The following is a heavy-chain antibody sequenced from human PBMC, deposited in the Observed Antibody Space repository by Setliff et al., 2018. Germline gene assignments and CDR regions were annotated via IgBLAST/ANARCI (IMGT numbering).Heavy chain of an antibody. CDR3: ARDTCSLTSCQDDYFDY. J-gene: IGHJ4*02. V-gene: IGHV1-18*01. CDR2: ISAYDGNT. Sequence: ASVKVSCKASGYTFTNYGITWVRQAPGQGLEWMAWISAYDGNTKYTLKLQGRVTLTTDTPTTTAYMDLRGLRSDDTAVYYCARDTCSLTSCQDDYFDYWGQGTLVTVSS. CDR1: GYTFTNYG. D-gene: IGHD2-2*01.